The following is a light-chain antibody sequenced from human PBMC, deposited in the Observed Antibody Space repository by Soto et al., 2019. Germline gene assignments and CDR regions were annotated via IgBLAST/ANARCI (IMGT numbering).Light chain of an antibody. CDR2: DAS. CDR1: QNINYW. CDR3: QQYSGPRT. V-gene: IGKV1-5*01. J-gene: IGKJ1*01. Sequence: DIQMTQSPSTLSASVGDRVTITCQASQNINYWLAWYQQKLGSPPKRLIYDASNLGHGVPSRFSGGGSGTHFTFHISSLRPDDVATYYCQQYSGPRTFGQGTKVEI.